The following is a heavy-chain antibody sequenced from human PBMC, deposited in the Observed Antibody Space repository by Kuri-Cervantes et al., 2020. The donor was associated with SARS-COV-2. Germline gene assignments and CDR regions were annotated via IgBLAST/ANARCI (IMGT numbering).Heavy chain of an antibody. CDR1: GYTLTDLL. V-gene: IGHV1-24*01. D-gene: IGHD2-2*01. J-gene: IGHJ4*02. CDR2: FDPEDDET. Sequence: ASVKVSCKVSGYTLTDLLIHWVRQAPGKGLEWMGGFDPEDDETIYAQKFQGRVTITADESTSTAYMELSSLRSEDTAVYYCASGGMVNVVVPAAIYFDYWGQGTLVTVSS. CDR3: ASGGMVNVVVPAAIYFDY.